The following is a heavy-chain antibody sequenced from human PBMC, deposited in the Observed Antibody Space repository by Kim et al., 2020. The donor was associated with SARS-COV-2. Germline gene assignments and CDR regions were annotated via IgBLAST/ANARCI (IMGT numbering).Heavy chain of an antibody. J-gene: IGHJ3*02. D-gene: IGHD3-3*01. Sequence: SRVTISVDASKNQFSLKLSSVTAADTAVYYCARASRFTIFGVVTAPGAFDIWGQGTMVTVSS. V-gene: IGHV4-59*01. CDR3: ARASRFTIFGVVTAPGAFDI.